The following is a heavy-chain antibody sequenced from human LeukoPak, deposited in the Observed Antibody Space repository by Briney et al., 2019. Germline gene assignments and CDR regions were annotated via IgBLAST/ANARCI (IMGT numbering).Heavy chain of an antibody. Sequence: ASVKVSCKASRYTFTGYYMHWVRQAPGQGLEGVGWINPNSGGTNYPQKFQGRVNMTRDTSISTAYMDLSRLRSDDTAVYYCARRVSVAGSFYFDYWGQGALVIVSS. V-gene: IGHV1-2*02. CDR1: RYTFTGYY. CDR2: INPNSGGT. D-gene: IGHD6-19*01. J-gene: IGHJ4*02. CDR3: ARRVSVAGSFYFDY.